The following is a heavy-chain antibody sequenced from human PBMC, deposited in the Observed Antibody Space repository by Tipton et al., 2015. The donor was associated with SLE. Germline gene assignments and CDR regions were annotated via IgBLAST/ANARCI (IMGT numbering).Heavy chain of an antibody. CDR2: VDPSSGGA. J-gene: IGHJ4*02. CDR3: ARPTSRSG. Sequence: QLVQSGAEVKKPGASVKVSCKASGNAFSGNYIHWVRQAPGQGLEWMGIVDPSSGGASYAQKFQGRVAMTRDTSARSVYMELSSLRSEDTAIYYCARPTSRSGWGQGILVTVSS. V-gene: IGHV1-46*01. CDR1: GNAFSGNY. D-gene: IGHD1-26*01.